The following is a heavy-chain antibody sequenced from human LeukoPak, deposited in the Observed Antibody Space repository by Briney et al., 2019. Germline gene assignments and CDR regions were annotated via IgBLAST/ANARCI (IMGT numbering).Heavy chain of an antibody. CDR1: SGSITDHY. CDR3: ARGPLWEGYYGVFDY. V-gene: IGHV4-59*11. CDR2: IYYSGTT. Sequence: SETLSLTCTVASGSITDHYWSWIRQPPGKGLKGMGYIYYSGTTNYNPSLKSRVTISVDTSKNQFSLMLSSVTAADTAVYYCARGPLWEGYYGVFDYWGPGTLVTVSS. J-gene: IGHJ4*02. D-gene: IGHD3-3*01.